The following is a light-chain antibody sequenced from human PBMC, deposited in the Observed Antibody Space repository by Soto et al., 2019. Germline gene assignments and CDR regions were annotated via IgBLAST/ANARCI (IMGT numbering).Light chain of an antibody. CDR1: SSDVGSYNL. Sequence: QSVLTQPASVSGSPGQSITISCTGTSSDVGSYNLVSWYQQHPGKAPKLMIYEVSKRPSGVSNRFSGSKSGNTASLTISGLQAEDEADYYCNSFTTTNTYVFGTGTKSPS. CDR3: NSFTTTNTYV. CDR2: EVS. V-gene: IGLV2-14*02. J-gene: IGLJ1*01.